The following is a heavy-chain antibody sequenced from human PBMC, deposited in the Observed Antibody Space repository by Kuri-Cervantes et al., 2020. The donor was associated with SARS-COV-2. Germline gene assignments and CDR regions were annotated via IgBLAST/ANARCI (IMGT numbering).Heavy chain of an antibody. CDR2: IIPIFGTA. D-gene: IGHD2-2*01. CDR1: GGTFSSYA. Sequence: SVKVSCKASGGTFSSYAISWVRQAPGQGLEWMGGIIPIFGTANYAQKFQGRVTITADESTSTAYMELSSLRSEDTAVYYCVWDCSSTSCYYGMDVWGQGTTVTVSS. V-gene: IGHV1-69*13. J-gene: IGHJ6*02. CDR3: VWDCSSTSCYYGMDV.